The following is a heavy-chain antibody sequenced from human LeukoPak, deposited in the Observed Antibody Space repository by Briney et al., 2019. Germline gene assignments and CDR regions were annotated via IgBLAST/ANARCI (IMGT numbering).Heavy chain of an antibody. Sequence: GGSLRLSCAASGFTFSSYSMNWVRQAPGEGLEWVSSISSSGSFIYYADSVKGRFTISRDNAKNSLYLQMNSLRAEDTAVYYCARSAAGTYYWGQGTLVTVSS. CDR3: ARSAAGTYY. CDR2: ISSSGSFI. CDR1: GFTFSSYS. D-gene: IGHD1-1*01. J-gene: IGHJ4*02. V-gene: IGHV3-21*01.